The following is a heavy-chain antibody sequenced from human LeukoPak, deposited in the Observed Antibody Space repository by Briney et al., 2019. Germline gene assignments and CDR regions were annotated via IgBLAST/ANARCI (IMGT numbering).Heavy chain of an antibody. J-gene: IGHJ5*02. D-gene: IGHD2-15*01. CDR1: GYTFTDYY. Sequence: SSVKVSCKASGYTFTDYYIHSVRQAPGQGLEWMGWINPDSGVTRYAQNFQGRVTMTRDTSISTAYMGLSRLRSDDTAVYYCAREGCGGGSCFSTIGWFDPWGQGTLVTVSS. CDR3: AREGCGGGSCFSTIGWFDP. V-gene: IGHV1-2*02. CDR2: INPDSGVT.